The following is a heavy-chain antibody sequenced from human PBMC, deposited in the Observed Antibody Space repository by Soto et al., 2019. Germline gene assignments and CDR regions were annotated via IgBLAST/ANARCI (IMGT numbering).Heavy chain of an antibody. Sequence: SQTLSLTCVISGDSVSSNSAAWNWIRQSPSRGLEWLGRTYYRSKWYNDYAVSVKSRITINPDTSKNQFSPQLNSVTPEDTAVYYCARVVSSGSSHYYYYGMDVWGQGTTVTVSS. D-gene: IGHD6-19*01. J-gene: IGHJ6*02. V-gene: IGHV6-1*01. CDR1: GDSVSSNSAA. CDR3: ARVVSSGSSHYYYYGMDV. CDR2: TYYRSKWYN.